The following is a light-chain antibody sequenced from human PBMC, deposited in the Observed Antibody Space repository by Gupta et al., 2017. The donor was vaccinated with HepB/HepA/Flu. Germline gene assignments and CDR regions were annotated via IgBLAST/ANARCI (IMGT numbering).Light chain of an antibody. CDR3: GTWDTSLTSGV. V-gene: IGLV1-51*02. J-gene: IGLJ3*02. CDR1: TSNIGNNY. Sequence: QSVLTQPPSVSAAPGQKVTISCSGSTSNIGNNYVSWYQQFPGTAPKLLIDENNQRPSGVPDRFSGSTSGTSAALDITGLQSGDEANYYCGTWDTSLTSGVFGGGTKVTVL. CDR2: ENN.